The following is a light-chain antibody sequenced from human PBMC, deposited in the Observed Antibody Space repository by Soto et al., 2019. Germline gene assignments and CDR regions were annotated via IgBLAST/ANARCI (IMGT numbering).Light chain of an antibody. CDR3: QQYNNWPRRT. V-gene: IGKV3-15*01. CDR2: GAS. J-gene: IGKJ1*01. CDR1: QSVSSN. Sequence: EIVMTQSPATLSVSPGERATLSCRASQSVSSNLAWYQQKPGQAPRLLIYGASTRATGIPARFSGSGSGTEFTRTISSRQSEDFAVYYCQQYNNWPRRTFGQGTKVEIK.